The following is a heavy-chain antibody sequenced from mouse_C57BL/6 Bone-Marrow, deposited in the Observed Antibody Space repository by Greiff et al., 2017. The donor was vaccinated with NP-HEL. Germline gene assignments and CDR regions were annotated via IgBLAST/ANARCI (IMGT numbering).Heavy chain of an antibody. D-gene: IGHD1-1*01. J-gene: IGHJ2*01. Sequence: VQLQQSGPELVRPGASVKLSCKASGYSFTGYYMNWVKQSPEKSLEWIGEINPSTGGTSYNQKFKAKATLTVDKSSSTAYMQLKSLTSEDSAVSDCARGYSGSSYYFDYWGQGTTLTVSS. CDR1: GYSFTGYY. V-gene: IGHV1-42*01. CDR3: ARGYSGSSYYFDY. CDR2: INPSTGGT.